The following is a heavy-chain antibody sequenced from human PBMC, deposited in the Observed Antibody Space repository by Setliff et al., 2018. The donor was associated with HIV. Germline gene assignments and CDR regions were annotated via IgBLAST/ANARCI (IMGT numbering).Heavy chain of an antibody. J-gene: IGHJ6*02. V-gene: IGHV1-18*01. D-gene: IGHD3-9*01. CDR2: ISTYSDET. Sequence: ASVKVSCKPSGYTFTTYGLSWVRQAPGQGLEWMGWISTYSDETSYSQNLQGRLTMTTDTSTGTAYMELRSLRSDDTAVYYCARYSINFDWLGYFLNYYYGMDVWGQGTTVT. CDR1: GYTFTTYG. CDR3: ARYSINFDWLGYFLNYYYGMDV.